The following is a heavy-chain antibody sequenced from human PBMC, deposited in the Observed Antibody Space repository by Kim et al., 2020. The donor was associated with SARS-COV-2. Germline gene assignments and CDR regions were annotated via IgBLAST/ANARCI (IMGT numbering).Heavy chain of an antibody. V-gene: IGHV4-38-2*02. CDR1: GYSISSGYY. CDR3: ARHYGDSDDAFGI. CDR2: IYHSGST. J-gene: IGHJ3*02. Sequence: SETLSLTCTVSGYSISSGYYWGWIRQPPGKGLEWIGSIYHSGSTYYNPSLKSRVTISVDTSKNQFSLKLSSVTAADTAVYYCARHYGDSDDAFGIWGQG. D-gene: IGHD4-17*01.